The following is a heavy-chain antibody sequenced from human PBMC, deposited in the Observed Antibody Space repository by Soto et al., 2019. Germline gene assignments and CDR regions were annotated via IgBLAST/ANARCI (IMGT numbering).Heavy chain of an antibody. CDR2: ISGSGGST. CDR3: AKDRSANYYGSNWFDP. J-gene: IGHJ5*02. D-gene: IGHD3-10*01. V-gene: IGHV3-23*01. Sequence: PGGSLRLSCAASGFTFSSYAMSWVRQAPGKGLEWVSAISGSGGSTYYADSVKGRFTISRDNSKNTLYLQMNSLRAEDTAVYYCAKDRSANYYGSNWFDPWGQGTLVTVSS. CDR1: GFTFSSYA.